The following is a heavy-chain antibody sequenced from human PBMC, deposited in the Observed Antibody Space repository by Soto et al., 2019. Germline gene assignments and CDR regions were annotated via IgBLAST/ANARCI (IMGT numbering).Heavy chain of an antibody. V-gene: IGHV4-61*08. D-gene: IGHD1-26*01. J-gene: IGHJ5*02. CDR2: ITYRGFT. Sequence: QVQLHESGPGVVKPSETLSLTCTVSGCSVISEASYWAWIRQSPGKAPEWVAYITYRGFTKYNPSLESRGTISVDTANGQFSLNLKSVTTADTAIYYCAGIPRGGTYCGWFDPWGQGTLVTVSS. CDR3: AGIPRGGTYCGWFDP. CDR1: GCSVISEASY.